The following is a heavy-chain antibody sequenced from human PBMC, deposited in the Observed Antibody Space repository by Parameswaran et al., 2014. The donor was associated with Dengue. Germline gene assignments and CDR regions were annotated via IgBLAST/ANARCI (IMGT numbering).Heavy chain of an antibody. V-gene: IGHV1-69*01. Sequence: WVRQAPGQGLEWMGGIIPIFGTANYAQKFQGRVTITADESTSTAYMELSSLRSEDTAVYYCARAIVADYGMDVWGQGTTVTVSS. CDR2: IIPIFGTA. D-gene: IGHD5-12*01. CDR3: ARAIVADYGMDV. J-gene: IGHJ6*02.